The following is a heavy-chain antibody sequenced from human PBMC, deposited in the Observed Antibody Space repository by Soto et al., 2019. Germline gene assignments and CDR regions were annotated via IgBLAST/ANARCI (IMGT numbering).Heavy chain of an antibody. Sequence: PSETLSLTCAVSGYSISSGYYWGWIRQPPGKGLEWIGSIYHSGTTHYNPSLKSRVSISVDTSTNQFSLKLTSVTAADTAVYFCVRDWETYCGRTSCYTMSPWGQGTLVTVSS. CDR1: GYSISSGYY. J-gene: IGHJ5*02. CDR2: IYHSGTT. V-gene: IGHV4-38-2*02. D-gene: IGHD2-2*02. CDR3: VRDWETYCGRTSCYTMSP.